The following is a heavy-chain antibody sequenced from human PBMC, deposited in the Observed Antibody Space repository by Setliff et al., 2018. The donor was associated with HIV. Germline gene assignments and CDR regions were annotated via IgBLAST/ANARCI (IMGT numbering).Heavy chain of an antibody. Sequence: VSCKASGYTFTSYGISWVRQAPGQGLEWMGWINTNTGSPTYAQGFTRRFVFSLDPSVRTAYLQITGLKAEDTAVYYCARGGDRMQIWSRFPFDIWGQGTMVTVSS. J-gene: IGHJ3*02. CDR3: ARGGDRMQIWSRFPFDI. CDR2: INTNTGSP. CDR1: GYTFTSYG. V-gene: IGHV7-4-1*02. D-gene: IGHD3-10*01.